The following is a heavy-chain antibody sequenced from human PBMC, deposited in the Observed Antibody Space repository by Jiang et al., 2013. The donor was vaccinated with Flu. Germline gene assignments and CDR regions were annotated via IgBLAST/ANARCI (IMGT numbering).Heavy chain of an antibody. Sequence: VQLLESGGGLVQPGGSLRLSCAASGFTFSSYAMSWVRQAPGKGLEWVSAISGSGGSTYYADSVKGRFTISRDNSENTLYLQMNSLRAEDTAVYYCAKDGSPDSYYDFWSGYWGLVFLDYWGQGTLVTVSS. J-gene: IGHJ4*02. CDR1: GFTFSSYA. CDR2: ISGSGGST. CDR3: AKDGSPDSYYDFWSGYWGLVFLDY. V-gene: IGHV3-23*01. D-gene: IGHD3-3*01.